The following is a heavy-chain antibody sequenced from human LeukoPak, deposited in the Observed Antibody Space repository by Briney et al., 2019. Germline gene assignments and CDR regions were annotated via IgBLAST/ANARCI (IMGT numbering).Heavy chain of an antibody. CDR3: ASPADDDFNPNCFDP. V-gene: IGHV4-30-4*01. CDR1: GGSISSGDYY. Sequence: SETLSLTCTVSGGSISSGDYYWSWIRQPPGKGLEWIGYIYYSGSTYYNPSPKSRVTISVDTSKNQFSLKLSSVTAADTAVYYCASPADDDFNPNCFDPWGQGTLVTVSS. J-gene: IGHJ5*02. D-gene: IGHD4-17*01. CDR2: IYYSGST.